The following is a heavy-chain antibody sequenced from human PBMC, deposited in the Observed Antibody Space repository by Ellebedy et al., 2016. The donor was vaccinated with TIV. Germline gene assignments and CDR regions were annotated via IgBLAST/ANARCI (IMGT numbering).Heavy chain of an antibody. CDR3: AKDQEFYYGSGSNFDS. CDR1: GFTFSNYG. V-gene: IGHV3-30*18. J-gene: IGHJ4*02. Sequence: GESLKISXAASGFTFSNYGMHWVRQAPGKGLEWVAVISYDGFDESYADSVKGRFTISRDNYKNTLYLQMNSLRAEDTAVYYCAKDQEFYYGSGSNFDSWGQGALVTVSS. CDR2: ISYDGFDE. D-gene: IGHD3-10*01.